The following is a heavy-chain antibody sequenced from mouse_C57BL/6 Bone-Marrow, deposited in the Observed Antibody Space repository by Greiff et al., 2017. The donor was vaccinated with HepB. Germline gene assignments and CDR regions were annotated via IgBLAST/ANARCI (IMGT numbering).Heavy chain of an antibody. V-gene: IGHV1-78*01. CDR1: GYTFTDHT. J-gene: IGHJ4*01. CDR3: ARGDSSGYVLYAMDY. Sequence: VQLQQSDAELVKPGASVKISCKVSGYTFTDHTIHWMKKRPEQGLEWIGYIYPRDGSTKYNEKFKGKATLTADKSSSTAYMQLNSLTSEDSAVYFCARGDSSGYVLYAMDYWGQGTSVTVSS. D-gene: IGHD3-2*02. CDR2: IYPRDGST.